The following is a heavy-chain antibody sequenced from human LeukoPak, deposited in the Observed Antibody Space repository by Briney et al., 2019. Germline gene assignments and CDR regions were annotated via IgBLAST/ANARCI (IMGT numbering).Heavy chain of an antibody. CDR3: ARGGISAFMPDNWYFDL. CDR2: IGSAGAT. Sequence: GGSLRLSCVASGFTFSNYDMHWVRQTTGRGLEWVSAIGSAGATYYPGSLKGRFTISRENAKNSLFLQMNSLRVGDTAVYFCARGGISAFMPDNWYFDLWGRGTLVTVSS. J-gene: IGHJ2*01. V-gene: IGHV3-13*01. D-gene: IGHD1-26*01. CDR1: GFTFSNYD.